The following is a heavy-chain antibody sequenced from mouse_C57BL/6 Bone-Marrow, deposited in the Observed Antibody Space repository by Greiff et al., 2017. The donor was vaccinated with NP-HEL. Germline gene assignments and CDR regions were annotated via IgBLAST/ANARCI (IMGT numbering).Heavy chain of an antibody. CDR3: AREDYYGSRRDC. CDR1: GYTFTSYW. Sequence: QVQLQQPGAELVKPGASVKMSCKASGYTFTSYWITWVKQRPGQGLEWIGDIYPGSGSTNYNEKFKSKATLTVDTSSSTAYMQLSSLTSEDSAVYYCAREDYYGSRRDCWGQGTTLTVSS. D-gene: IGHD1-1*01. V-gene: IGHV1-55*01. J-gene: IGHJ2*01. CDR2: IYPGSGST.